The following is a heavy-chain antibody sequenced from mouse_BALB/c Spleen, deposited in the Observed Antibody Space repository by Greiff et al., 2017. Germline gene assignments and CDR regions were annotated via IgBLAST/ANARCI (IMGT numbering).Heavy chain of an antibody. Sequence: EVQLQQSGPELVKPGASVKISCKASGYSFTGYYMHWVKQSHVKSLEWIGRINPYNGATSYNQNFKDKASLTVDKSSSTAYMELHSLTSEDSAVYYCARSDYAKSYWYFDVWGAGTTVTVSS. CDR3: ARSDYAKSYWYFDV. J-gene: IGHJ1*01. CDR2: INPYNGAT. CDR1: GYSFTGYY. V-gene: IGHV1-31*01. D-gene: IGHD2-4*01.